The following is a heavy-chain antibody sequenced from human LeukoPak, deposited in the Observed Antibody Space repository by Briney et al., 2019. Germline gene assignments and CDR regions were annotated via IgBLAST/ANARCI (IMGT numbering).Heavy chain of an antibody. Sequence: ASVKVSCKASGYTFTSYAMNWVRQAPGQGLEWMGWINTNTGNPTYAQGFTGRFVFSLDTSVSTAYLQISSLKAEDTAVYYCARDHALELKGAFDIWGQGTMVTVSS. CDR3: ARDHALELKGAFDI. CDR2: INTNTGNP. D-gene: IGHD1-7*01. CDR1: GYTFTSYA. V-gene: IGHV7-4-1*02. J-gene: IGHJ3*02.